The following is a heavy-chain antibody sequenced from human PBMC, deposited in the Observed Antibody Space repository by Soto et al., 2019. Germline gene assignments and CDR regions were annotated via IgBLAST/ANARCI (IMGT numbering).Heavy chain of an antibody. Sequence: ASVKVSCKASGYTFTSYYMHWVRQAPGQGLEWMGTINPSGGSTGYAQKFQGRVTMTRDTSTSTVYMEVSSLRSEDTAVYYSARELAGLTSVLYYYGMDVWGQGTTVTVSS. CDR3: ARELAGLTSVLYYYGMDV. CDR2: INPSGGST. J-gene: IGHJ6*02. CDR1: GYTFTSYY. V-gene: IGHV1-46*01. D-gene: IGHD4-4*01.